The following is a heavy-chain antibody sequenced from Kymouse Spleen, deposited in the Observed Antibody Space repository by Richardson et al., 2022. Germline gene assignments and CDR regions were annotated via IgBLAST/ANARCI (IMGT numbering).Heavy chain of an antibody. CDR3: AKDKGRYFDWLFYY. Sequence: QVQLVESGGGVVQPGRSLRLSCAASGFTFSSYGMHWVRQAPGKGLEWVAVISYDGSNKYYADSVKGRFTISRDNSKNTLYLQMNSLRAEDTAVYYCAKDKGRYFDWLFYYWGQGTLVTVSS. CDR2: ISYDGSNK. J-gene: IGHJ4*02. CDR1: GFTFSSYG. V-gene: IGHV3-30*18. D-gene: IGHD3-9*01.